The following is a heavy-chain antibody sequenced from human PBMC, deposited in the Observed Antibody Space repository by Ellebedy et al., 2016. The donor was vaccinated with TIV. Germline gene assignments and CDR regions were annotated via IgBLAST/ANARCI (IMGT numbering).Heavy chain of an antibody. D-gene: IGHD3-10*01. Sequence: GESLKISCNGSGYTFTTYWIGWVRQMPGKGLEWMGIIYPGDSDTRYSPSFQGQVTISADKSTSTAYLQWSSLKASDTAMYYCAGPVVRGANGMDVWGQGTTVTVSS. CDR1: GYTFTTYW. V-gene: IGHV5-51*01. CDR3: AGPVVRGANGMDV. CDR2: IYPGDSDT. J-gene: IGHJ6*02.